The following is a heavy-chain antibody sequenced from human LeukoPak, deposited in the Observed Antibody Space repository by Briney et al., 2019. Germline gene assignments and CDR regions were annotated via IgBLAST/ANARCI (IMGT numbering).Heavy chain of an antibody. CDR3: AKSTISSAPAGDFQH. Sequence: GGPLRLSCAASGFTFSSYSLSWVRQAPGKGLEWVSSISSSSSYIYYADSVKGRFTISRDNAKNSLYLHMHSLRADDTALYYCAKSTISSAPAGDFQHWGQGTLVTVSS. CDR1: GFTFSSYS. D-gene: IGHD2/OR15-2a*01. J-gene: IGHJ1*01. CDR2: ISSSSSYI. V-gene: IGHV3-21*04.